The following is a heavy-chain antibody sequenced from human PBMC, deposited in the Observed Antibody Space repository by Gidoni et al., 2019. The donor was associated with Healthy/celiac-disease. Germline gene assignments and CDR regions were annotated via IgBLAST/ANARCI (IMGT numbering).Heavy chain of an antibody. CDR3: ARPNYEYYDYVWGSYRHGYFDY. CDR2: INHSGST. J-gene: IGHJ4*02. D-gene: IGHD3-16*02. Sequence: QVQLQQWGAGLLKPSETLSLTCAVYGGSFSGYYWSWIRQPPGKGLEWIGEINHSGSTNYNPSLKSRVTISVDTSKNQFSLKLSSVTAADTAVYYCARPNYEYYDYVWGSYRHGYFDYWGQGTLVTVSS. V-gene: IGHV4-34*01. CDR1: GGSFSGYY.